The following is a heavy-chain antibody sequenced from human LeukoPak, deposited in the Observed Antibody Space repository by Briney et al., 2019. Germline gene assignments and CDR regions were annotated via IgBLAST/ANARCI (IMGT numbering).Heavy chain of an antibody. Sequence: GGSLRLSCAASGFTFSSYWMHWVRQAPGKGLVWVSRINTDGSSTSYADSVKGRFTISRDNAKNTLYLQMNSLRAEDTAVYYCARAGIPRGPFDPWGQGTLVTVSS. D-gene: IGHD1-14*01. CDR3: ARAGIPRGPFDP. J-gene: IGHJ5*02. CDR2: INTDGSST. V-gene: IGHV3-74*01. CDR1: GFTFSSYW.